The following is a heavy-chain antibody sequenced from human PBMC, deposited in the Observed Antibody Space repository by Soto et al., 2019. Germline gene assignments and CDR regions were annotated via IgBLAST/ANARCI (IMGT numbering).Heavy chain of an antibody. CDR2: ISGSGGST. CDR3: AKAHSPSAIPKDLGFDP. CDR1: GFTFSSYA. J-gene: IGHJ5*02. D-gene: IGHD3-16*01. V-gene: IGHV3-23*01. Sequence: GGSLRLSCAASGFTFSSYAMSWVRQAPGKGLEWVSAISGSGGSTYYADSVKGRFTISRDNSKNTLYLQMNSLRAEDTAVYYCAKAHSPSAIPKDLGFDPWGQGTLVTVSS.